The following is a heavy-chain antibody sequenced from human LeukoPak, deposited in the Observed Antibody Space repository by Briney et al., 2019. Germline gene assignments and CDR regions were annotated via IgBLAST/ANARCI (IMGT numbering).Heavy chain of an antibody. Sequence: SETLSLTCTVSGGSISSYYWSWIRQPPGKGLEWIGYIYYSGSTNYNPSLKSRVTISVDTSKNQFSLKLSSVTAADTAVYYCARALESVGASIRKFDYWGQGTLVTVSS. V-gene: IGHV4-59*12. D-gene: IGHD1-26*01. CDR3: ARALESVGASIRKFDY. CDR1: GGSISSYY. J-gene: IGHJ4*02. CDR2: IYYSGST.